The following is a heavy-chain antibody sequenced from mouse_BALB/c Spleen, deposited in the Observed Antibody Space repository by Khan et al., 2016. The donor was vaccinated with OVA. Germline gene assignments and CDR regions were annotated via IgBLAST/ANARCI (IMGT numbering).Heavy chain of an antibody. V-gene: IGHV1S81*02. CDR3: TRSGYGAFAY. CDR2: INPSNGGT. D-gene: IGHD1-1*02. J-gene: IGHJ3*01. CDR1: GYTFTSYY. Sequence: QVQLKQSGAELVKPGASVRLSCKASGYTFTSYYLYWVKQRPGHGLEWIGDINPSNGGTNFNENLKTKATLTVDKSSSTAYMQLSSLTSEDSAVYYCTRSGYGAFAYWGQGTLVTVSA.